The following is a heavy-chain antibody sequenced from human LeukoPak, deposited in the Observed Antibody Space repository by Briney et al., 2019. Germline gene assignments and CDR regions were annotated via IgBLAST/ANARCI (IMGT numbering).Heavy chain of an antibody. D-gene: IGHD1-26*01. CDR2: IYYSGST. V-gene: IGHV4-61*08. CDR1: GGPISSGDYY. J-gene: IGHJ4*02. Sequence: SETLSLTCTVSGGPISSGDYYWSWIRQPPGKGLEWIGYIYYSGSTNYNPSLKSRVTISVDTSKNQFSLKLSSVTAADTAVYYCARDSGWELHFDYWGQGTLVTVSS. CDR3: ARDSGWELHFDY.